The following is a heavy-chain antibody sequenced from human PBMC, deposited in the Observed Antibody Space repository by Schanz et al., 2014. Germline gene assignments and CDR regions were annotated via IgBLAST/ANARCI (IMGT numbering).Heavy chain of an antibody. V-gene: IGHV3-48*02. D-gene: IGHD3-3*01. CDR1: GFSFSSYS. J-gene: IGHJ4*02. Sequence: EAQLVESGGGLVQPGESLRLSCAVSGFSFSSYSMSWVRQAPGKGLEWIAYISSGGTTIYYADSVKGRFTISRDNAKSSLYLQMNSLRDEDTAVYYCAATTILADWGQGTLVTVSS. CDR3: AATTILAD. CDR2: ISSGGTTI.